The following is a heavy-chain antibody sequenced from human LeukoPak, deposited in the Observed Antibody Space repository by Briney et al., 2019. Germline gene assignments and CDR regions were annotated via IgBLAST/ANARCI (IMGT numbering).Heavy chain of an antibody. CDR1: GGSITSSPYH. Sequence: SETQSLTCTVSGGSITSSPYHWAWIRQPPGRGPEWIGTVSHTGATQYSPSLTSRVTISLDTSKNQFSLSLNSVTAADTAVFYCARSMVTTDRNFDHWGQGTLVTVSS. J-gene: IGHJ4*01. CDR3: ARSMVTTDRNFDH. V-gene: IGHV4-39*07. D-gene: IGHD2-21*02. CDR2: VSHTGAT.